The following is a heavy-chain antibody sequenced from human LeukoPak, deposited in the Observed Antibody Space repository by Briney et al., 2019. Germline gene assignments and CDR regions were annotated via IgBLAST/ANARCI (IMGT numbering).Heavy chain of an antibody. V-gene: IGHV7-4-1*02. CDR2: INTNTGNP. CDR3: ARDSRYSSGWYYPWFDP. D-gene: IGHD6-19*01. Sequence: ASVKVSCKASGGTFSSYAISWVRQAPGQGLEWMGWINTNTGNPTYAQGFTGRFVFSLDTSVSTAYLQISSLKAEDTAVYYCARDSRYSSGWYYPWFDPWGQGTLVTVSS. J-gene: IGHJ5*02. CDR1: GGTFSSYA.